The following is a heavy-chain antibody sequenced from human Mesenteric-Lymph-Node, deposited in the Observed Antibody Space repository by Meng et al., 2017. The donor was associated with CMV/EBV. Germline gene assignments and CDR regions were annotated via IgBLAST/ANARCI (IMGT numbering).Heavy chain of an antibody. Sequence: QFLLQPQRQGLGQPPQTHAVTSTSSCESISSNHAAWSCIRQSPSIGLEWLGRTYYRSESYNDYAVSVKSRISVNLDTSKNQLSLHLNFVTPEDTAVYYCAYFGDLPPLWWGQGTLVTVSS. CDR2: TYYRSESYN. CDR1: CESISSNHAA. V-gene: IGHV6-1*01. CDR3: AYFGDLPPLW. D-gene: IGHD3-16*01. J-gene: IGHJ4*02.